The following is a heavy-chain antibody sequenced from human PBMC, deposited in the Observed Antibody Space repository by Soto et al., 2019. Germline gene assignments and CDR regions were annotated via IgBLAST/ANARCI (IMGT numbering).Heavy chain of an antibody. CDR2: IYWDDDK. CDR3: AHRVLRTVFGLVTTTAIYFDF. J-gene: IGHJ4*02. V-gene: IGHV2-5*02. CDR1: GFSLTTSGVG. D-gene: IGHD3-3*01. Sequence: QITLNESGPTVVRPTETLTLTCRFSGFSLTTSGVGVGWIRQSPGKAPEWLALIYWDDDKRYSASLKCRLTITKDTSKNQVVLTVSDLDPTDTATYSCAHRVLRTVFGLVTTTAIYFDFWGQGTPVAASS.